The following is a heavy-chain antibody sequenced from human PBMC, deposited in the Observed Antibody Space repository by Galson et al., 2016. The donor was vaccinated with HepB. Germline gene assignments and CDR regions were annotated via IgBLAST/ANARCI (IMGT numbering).Heavy chain of an antibody. CDR3: ASIWLGGFDS. V-gene: IGHV3-11*01. CDR1: GFTFSNYY. Sequence: SLRLSCEASGFTFSNYYMSWIRQAPGKGLEWLSYITSSNSIRKYADTVKGRFTISRDDAKNSLYLQMNSLRGEDTAVYYCASIWLGGFDSWGQGTMVTVSS. CDR2: ITSSNSIR. J-gene: IGHJ3*02. D-gene: IGHD2-15*01.